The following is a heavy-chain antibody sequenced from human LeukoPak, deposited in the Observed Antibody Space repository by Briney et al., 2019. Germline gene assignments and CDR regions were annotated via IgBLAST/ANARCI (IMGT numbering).Heavy chain of an antibody. CDR1: GYTFTSYD. V-gene: IGHV1-8*01. Sequence: ASVKVSCKASGYTFTSYDINWVRQATGQGLEWMGWMNPNSGNTGYAQKFQGRVTMTRNTSISTAYMELSSLRSEDTAVYYCARGRGPGSNYYYYGMDVWGQGTTVTVSS. CDR2: MNPNSGNT. D-gene: IGHD3-10*01. CDR3: ARGRGPGSNYYYYGMDV. J-gene: IGHJ6*02.